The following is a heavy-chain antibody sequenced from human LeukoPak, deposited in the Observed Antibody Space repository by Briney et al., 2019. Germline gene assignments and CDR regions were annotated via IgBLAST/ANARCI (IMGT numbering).Heavy chain of an antibody. J-gene: IGHJ4*02. Sequence: GGSLRLSCAASGFTFSSYWMSWVRQAPGKGLGWVANIKQDGSEKYYVDSVKGRFTISRDNAKNSLYLQMNSLRAEDTAVYYCAREEGGYCSGGSCYHDYWGQGTLVTVSS. D-gene: IGHD2-15*01. CDR3: AREEGGYCSGGSCYHDY. CDR1: GFTFSSYW. V-gene: IGHV3-7*03. CDR2: IKQDGSEK.